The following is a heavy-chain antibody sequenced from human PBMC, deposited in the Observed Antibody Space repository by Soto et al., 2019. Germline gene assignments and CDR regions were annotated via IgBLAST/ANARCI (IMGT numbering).Heavy chain of an antibody. V-gene: IGHV3-15*01. CDR2: IKSKTDGGTT. CDR1: GFTFSNAW. Sequence: GSLRLSCAASGFTFSNAWMSWVRQAPGKGLEWVGRIKSKTDGGTTDYAAPVKGRFTISRDDSKNTLYLQMNSLKTEDTAVYYCAHGTVVVVAATSYYGMDVWGQGTTVTVSS. D-gene: IGHD2-15*01. CDR3: AHGTVVVVAATSYYGMDV. J-gene: IGHJ6*02.